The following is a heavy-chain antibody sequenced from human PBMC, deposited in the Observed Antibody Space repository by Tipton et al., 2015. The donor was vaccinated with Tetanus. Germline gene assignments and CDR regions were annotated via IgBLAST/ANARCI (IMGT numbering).Heavy chain of an antibody. CDR3: ARDAGSTFAMDV. Sequence: TLSLTCTVSGGSISSSSHYWTWIRQRPGKGLEWIGYVYYSGTTYFDLSLQSRLTLSVDTSRNLFSLKLTSVTAADTGIYYCARDAGSTFAMDVLGQGTAVTVSS. CDR2: VYYSGTT. CDR1: GGSISSSSHY. J-gene: IGHJ6*02. V-gene: IGHV4-31*03.